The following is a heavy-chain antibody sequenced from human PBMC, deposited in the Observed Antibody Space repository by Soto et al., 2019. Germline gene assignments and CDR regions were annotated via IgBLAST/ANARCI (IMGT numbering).Heavy chain of an antibody. J-gene: IGHJ4*02. V-gene: IGHV3-33*01. Sequence: GGSLRLSCAASGFTFSSYGMHWVRQAPGKGLEWVAVIWYDGSNKYYADSVKGRFTISRDNSKNTLYLQMNSLRAEDTAVYYCARDPITMVRGVIRSRGFDYWCQGTLVTVSS. CDR2: IWYDGSNK. CDR1: GFTFSSYG. D-gene: IGHD3-10*01. CDR3: ARDPITMVRGVIRSRGFDY.